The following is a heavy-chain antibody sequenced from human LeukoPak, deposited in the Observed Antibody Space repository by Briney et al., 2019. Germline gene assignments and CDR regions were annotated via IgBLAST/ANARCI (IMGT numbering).Heavy chain of an antibody. Sequence: PGGSLRLSCEGSGFPFSSYCLTWVRQAPGKGLEWVAVISHDGSKEHYADSVKGRFTISRDNSQKTVSLEMHSLRVEDTAVYFCARSEYFDWLDYWGQGTVVTV. D-gene: IGHD3-9*01. V-gene: IGHV3-30*04. J-gene: IGHJ4*02. CDR3: ARSEYFDWLDY. CDR1: GFPFSSYC. CDR2: ISHDGSKE.